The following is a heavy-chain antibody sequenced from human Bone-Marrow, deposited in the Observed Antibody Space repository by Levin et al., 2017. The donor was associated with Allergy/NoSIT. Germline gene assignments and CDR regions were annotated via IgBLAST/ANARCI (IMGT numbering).Heavy chain of an antibody. D-gene: IGHD3-10*01. CDR3: AREGLFMVRVFDY. CDR2: IYGGNST. J-gene: IGHJ4*02. Sequence: LSLTCAASDFTVRTNYVSWVRQASGKGLEWVSVIYGGNSTYYADSVKGRFTVSRDTSHNTVYLQMRSLRAEDTAIYYCAREGLFMVRVFDYWGRGTLVTVSS. V-gene: IGHV3-53*01. CDR1: DFTVRTNY.